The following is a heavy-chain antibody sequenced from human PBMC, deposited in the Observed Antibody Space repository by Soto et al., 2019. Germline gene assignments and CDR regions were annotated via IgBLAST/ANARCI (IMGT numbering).Heavy chain of an antibody. J-gene: IGHJ4*02. D-gene: IGHD3-16*01. V-gene: IGHV4-59*01. CDR2: LHYNGFA. CDR3: VRSGHIFAGVF. CDR1: GASMNDYY. Sequence: PSETLSLTCTVSGASMNDYYGSWIRQSPGKGLEHIGYLHYNGFAEYSPSLRSRVSISMDTSKNQFSLKLSSVTAADTAIYYCVRSGHIFAGVFWGQGILVTVSS.